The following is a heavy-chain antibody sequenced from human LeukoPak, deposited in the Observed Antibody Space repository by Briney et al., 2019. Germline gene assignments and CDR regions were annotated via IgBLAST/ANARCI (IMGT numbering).Heavy chain of an antibody. CDR1: GGSFSGYY. CDR3: ARGASVYPQAWFDP. D-gene: IGHD3-16*02. V-gene: IGHV4-34*01. Sequence: LETLSLTCAVYGGSFSGYYWSWIRQPPGKGLEWIGEINHSGSTNYNPSLKSRVTISVDTSKNQFSLKLSSVTAADTAVYYCARGASVYPQAWFDPWGQGTLVTVSS. CDR2: INHSGST. J-gene: IGHJ5*02.